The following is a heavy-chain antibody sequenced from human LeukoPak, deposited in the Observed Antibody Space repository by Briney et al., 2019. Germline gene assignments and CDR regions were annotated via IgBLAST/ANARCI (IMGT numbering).Heavy chain of an antibody. J-gene: IGHJ4*02. CDR1: GYTFTGYY. V-gene: IGHV1-2*02. D-gene: IGHD5-18*01. Sequence: ASVKVSCKASGYTFTGYYMHWVRQAPGQGLEWMGWINPNSGGTNYAQKFQGRVTMTRDTAISTAYMELSRLRSDDTAVYYCARGRKWIQLWIYWGQGTLVTVSS. CDR3: ARGRKWIQLWIY. CDR2: INPNSGGT.